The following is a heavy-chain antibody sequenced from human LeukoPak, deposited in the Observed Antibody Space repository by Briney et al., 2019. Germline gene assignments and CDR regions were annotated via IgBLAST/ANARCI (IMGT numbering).Heavy chain of an antibody. Sequence: ASVKVSCKASGYTFTGYHMHWVRQAPGQGLEWMGWINPNSGGTNYAQKFQGRVTMTRDTSISTAYMELSRLRSDDTAVYYCARGLGLAVAGKNRAYYFDYWGQGTLVTVSS. CDR1: GYTFTGYH. CDR3: ARGLGLAVAGKNRAYYFDY. D-gene: IGHD6-19*01. V-gene: IGHV1-2*02. CDR2: INPNSGGT. J-gene: IGHJ4*02.